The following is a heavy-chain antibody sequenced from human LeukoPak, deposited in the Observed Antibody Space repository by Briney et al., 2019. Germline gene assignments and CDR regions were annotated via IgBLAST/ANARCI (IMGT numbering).Heavy chain of an antibody. D-gene: IGHD1-26*01. Sequence: PSETLSLTCTVSGGSISSSSYYWGWIRQPPGKGLEWIGSIYYSGSTYYNPSFKSRVTMSVDTSKNQFSLKLSSVTAADTAVYYCAREPRGGASSPNAFDIWGQGTMVTVSS. V-gene: IGHV4-39*07. CDR1: GGSISSSSYY. CDR3: AREPRGGASSPNAFDI. CDR2: IYYSGST. J-gene: IGHJ3*02.